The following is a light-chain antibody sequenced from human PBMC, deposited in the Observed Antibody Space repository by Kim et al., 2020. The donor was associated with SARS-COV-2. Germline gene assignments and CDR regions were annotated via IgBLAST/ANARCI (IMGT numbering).Light chain of an antibody. CDR2: DET. Sequence: AQVKPAGSMCVKNIMGVHGVHWYHRKPGQAPSLAIDDETDRPAGIPRQCCGSNSGNTATLTISRVEGGDEADYYGEVGDTGRDHPIFGGGTQLTVL. CDR1: IMGVHG. CDR3: EVGDTGRDHPI. V-gene: IGLV3-21*03. J-gene: IGLJ2*01.